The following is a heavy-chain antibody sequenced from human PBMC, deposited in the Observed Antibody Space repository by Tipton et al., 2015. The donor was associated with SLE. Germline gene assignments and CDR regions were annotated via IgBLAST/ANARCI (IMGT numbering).Heavy chain of an antibody. V-gene: IGHV4-34*01. Sequence: TLSLTCAVYGGSFSGYYWSWIRQPPGKGLEWIGEINHSGSTNYNPSLKSRVTISVDTSKNQFSLKLSSVTAADTAVYYCARRYHQHYISSSSGDGDSWGQGTLVTVSS. CDR2: INHSGST. J-gene: IGHJ4*02. D-gene: IGHD6-6*01. CDR3: ARRYHQHYISSSSGDGDS. CDR1: GGSFSGYY.